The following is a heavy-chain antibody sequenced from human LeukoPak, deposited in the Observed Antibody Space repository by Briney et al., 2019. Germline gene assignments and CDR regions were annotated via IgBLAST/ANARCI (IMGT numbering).Heavy chain of an antibody. CDR2: IYHSGST. V-gene: IGHV4-30-2*05. CDR1: GGSISSGGYY. J-gene: IGHJ5*02. Sequence: PSETLSLTCTVSGGSISSGGYYWSWIRQPPGKGLEWIGYIYHSGSTYYNPSLKSRVTISVDTSKNQFSLKLSSVTAADTAVYYCASPYCSSTNCLPGSWGQGTLVTVSS. D-gene: IGHD2-2*01. CDR3: ASPYCSSTNCLPGS.